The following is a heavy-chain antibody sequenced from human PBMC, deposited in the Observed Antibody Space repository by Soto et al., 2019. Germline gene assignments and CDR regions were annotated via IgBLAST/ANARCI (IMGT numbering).Heavy chain of an antibody. Sequence: QLQLQESGPGLVKPSETLSLTCTVSGGSISSSSYYWGWIRQPPGKGLEWIGSIYYSGSTYYNPSLKSRVTISVDTSKNQFSLKLSSVTAADTAVYYCARYADIIVVVPAENWFDPWGQGTLVTVSS. CDR2: IYYSGST. CDR1: GGSISSSSYY. D-gene: IGHD2-2*01. V-gene: IGHV4-39*01. CDR3: ARYADIIVVVPAENWFDP. J-gene: IGHJ5*02.